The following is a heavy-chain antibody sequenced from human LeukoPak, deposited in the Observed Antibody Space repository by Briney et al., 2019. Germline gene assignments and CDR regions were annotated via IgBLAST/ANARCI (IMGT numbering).Heavy chain of an antibody. CDR2: ICYDGSNK. Sequence: GGSLRLSCAASGFTFSRYGMQGVRQAPGKGVEGVAGICYDGSNKYYADSAKGRFTISRKNIKNTLYLQMNSLRAEDTAVYYCARAGGSYYTTFDYWGQGTLVTVSS. V-gene: IGHV3-33*01. CDR1: GFTFSRYG. D-gene: IGHD1-26*01. J-gene: IGHJ4*02. CDR3: ARAGGSYYTTFDY.